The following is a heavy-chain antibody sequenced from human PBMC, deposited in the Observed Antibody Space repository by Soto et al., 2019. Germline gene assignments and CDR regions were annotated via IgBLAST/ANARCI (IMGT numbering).Heavy chain of an antibody. J-gene: IGHJ6*02. D-gene: IGHD2-21*02. CDR1: GYTFTSYG. Sequence: QVQLVQSGGEVRKPGASVTVSCKASGYTFTSYGISWVRQAPGQGLEWMGWISGYNGKTNYAQKVQDRVTMTTDTSTSTVDLELRSLRFDDTAVYYCAREGDVPYYYYGMDVWGPGTTVTVSS. V-gene: IGHV1-18*01. CDR3: AREGDVPYYYYGMDV. CDR2: ISGYNGKT.